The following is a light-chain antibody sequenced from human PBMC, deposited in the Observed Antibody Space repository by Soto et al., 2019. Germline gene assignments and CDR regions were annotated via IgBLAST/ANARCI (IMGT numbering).Light chain of an antibody. CDR1: RSDIGGSTY. V-gene: IGLV2-14*01. Sequence: QSALTQPASVSGSPGQSITISCTGTRSDIGGSTYVSWYQQHPDKAPKLVIYDVSNRPSGVSSRFSGSKSGNTASLTISGLRAEDEADYYCSSYTGSNTYVFGTGTKVTVL. CDR3: SSYTGSNTYV. CDR2: DVS. J-gene: IGLJ1*01.